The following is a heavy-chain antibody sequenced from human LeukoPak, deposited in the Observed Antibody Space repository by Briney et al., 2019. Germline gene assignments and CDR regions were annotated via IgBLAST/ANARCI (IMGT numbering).Heavy chain of an antibody. CDR2: IYYSGST. V-gene: IGHV4-31*03. D-gene: IGHD6-19*01. CDR1: GGSISSGGYY. Sequence: SETLSLTCTVSGGSISSGGYYWSWIRQHPGKGLEWIGYIYYSGSTYYNPSLKSRVTISVDTSKNQFSLKLSSVTAADTAVYYCAREELWQWLVIDYWGQGTLVTVSS. J-gene: IGHJ4*02. CDR3: AREELWQWLVIDY.